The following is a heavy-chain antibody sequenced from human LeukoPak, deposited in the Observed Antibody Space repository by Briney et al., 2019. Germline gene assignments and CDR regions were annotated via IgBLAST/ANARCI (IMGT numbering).Heavy chain of an antibody. CDR1: GFTVSSNY. J-gene: IGHJ4*02. Sequence: GGSLRLSCAASGFTVSSNYMSWVRQAPGQGLEWVSVIYSGGSTYYADSVKGRFTISRDNSKNTLYLQMNSLRAEDTAVYYCARMGAYYDYVWGSYRPYYFDYWGQGTLVTVSS. CDR3: ARMGAYYDYVWGSYRPYYFDY. CDR2: IYSGGST. D-gene: IGHD3-16*02. V-gene: IGHV3-53*01.